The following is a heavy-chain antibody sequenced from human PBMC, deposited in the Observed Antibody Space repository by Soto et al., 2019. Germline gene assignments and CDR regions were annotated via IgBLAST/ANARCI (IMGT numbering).Heavy chain of an antibody. V-gene: IGHV4-34*01. D-gene: IGHD3-22*01. Sequence: SETLSLTCAVYGGSFSGYYWSWIRQPPGKGLEWIGEINHSGSTNYNPSLKRRVTISVDTSKNQFSLKLSSVTAADTAVYYCARADSSGYPIGFDPWGQGTLVTVSS. CDR2: INHSGST. CDR3: ARADSSGYPIGFDP. J-gene: IGHJ5*02. CDR1: GGSFSGYY.